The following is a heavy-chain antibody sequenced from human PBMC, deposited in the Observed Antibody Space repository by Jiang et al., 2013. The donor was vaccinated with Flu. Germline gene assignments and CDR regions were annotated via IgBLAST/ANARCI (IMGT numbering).Heavy chain of an antibody. D-gene: IGHD1-1*01. J-gene: IGHJ4*02. Sequence: SQTLSLTCVISGDSISNNVVAWNWIRQSPSRGLEWLGKTRYISRWLTEYSVSMQGRITTNPDTSRNQLSLQLDSATPDDTAIYYCVRDYNWAFDSWGQGTLVTVSS. CDR3: VRDYNWAFDS. V-gene: IGHV6-1*01. CDR1: GDSISNNVVA. CDR2: TRYISRWLT.